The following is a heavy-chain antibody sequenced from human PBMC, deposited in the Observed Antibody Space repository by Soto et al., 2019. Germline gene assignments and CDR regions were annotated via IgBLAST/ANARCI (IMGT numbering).Heavy chain of an antibody. CDR3: ARYSGWYSYNWFDP. Sequence: ASVKVSCKAXGYTFTSYAMHWVRQASGXRLEWMGWINAGNGNTKYSQKFQGRVTITRDTSASTAYMELSSLGSEDTAMYYCARYSGWYSYNWFDPWGQGTLVTVSS. D-gene: IGHD6-19*01. CDR2: INAGNGNT. V-gene: IGHV1-3*01. J-gene: IGHJ5*02. CDR1: GYTFTSYA.